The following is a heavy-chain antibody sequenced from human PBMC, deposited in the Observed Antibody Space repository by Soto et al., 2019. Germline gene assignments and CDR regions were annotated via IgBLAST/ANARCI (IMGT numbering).Heavy chain of an antibody. J-gene: IGHJ4*02. CDR1: GYTFTSYA. Sequence: QVQLVQSGAEEKKPGASVKVSCKASGYTFTSYAMHWVRQAPGQRLEWMGWINTGNGNTKYSQKFQGRVTITRDTSASTAYLELSSLRSEDTAVYYCARGIAPYYFDYWGQGTLVTVSS. V-gene: IGHV1-3*04. D-gene: IGHD6-13*01. CDR2: INTGNGNT. CDR3: ARGIAPYYFDY.